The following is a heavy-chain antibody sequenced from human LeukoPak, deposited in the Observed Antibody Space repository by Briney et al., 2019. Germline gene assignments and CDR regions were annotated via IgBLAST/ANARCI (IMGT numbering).Heavy chain of an antibody. CDR2: FYSSGST. D-gene: IGHD6-13*01. Sequence: MSSETLSLTCTVSGASITSSGSYWGWIRQPPGRGLEWIGSFYSSGSTYYNPSLKSRVTISVDTSKIQFSLKLSSVTAADTAVYYCARHPPGYGTSWCSIGYYFDYWGQGALVTVSS. V-gene: IGHV4-39*01. J-gene: IGHJ4*02. CDR1: GASITSSGSY. CDR3: ARHPPGYGTSWCSIGYYFDY.